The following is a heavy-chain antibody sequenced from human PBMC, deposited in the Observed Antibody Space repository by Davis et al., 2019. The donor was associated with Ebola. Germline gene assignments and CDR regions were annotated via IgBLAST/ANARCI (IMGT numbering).Heavy chain of an antibody. V-gene: IGHV1-2*06. D-gene: IGHD1-14*01. CDR3: ARPILPEVTHCGVDY. CDR2: IYPFNGAT. J-gene: IGHJ4*02. CDR1: GYTFTDYY. Sequence: ASVKVSCKASGYTFTDYYLHWVRQAPGQGLEWMGRIYPFNGATNFADNFQGRVTMTTDMSITTAYMELNSLNSDDTAIYYCARPILPEVTHCGVDYWGQGTLVTVSS.